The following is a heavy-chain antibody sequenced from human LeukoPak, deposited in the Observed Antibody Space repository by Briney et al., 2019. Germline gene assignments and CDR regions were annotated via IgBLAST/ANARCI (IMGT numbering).Heavy chain of an antibody. CDR3: ARGRGYSYLSVY. J-gene: IGHJ4*02. D-gene: IGHD5-18*01. CDR2: ISYDGSNK. Sequence: GGSLSLSCAASGFTFSSYAMHWVRQAPGKGLEWVAVISYDGSNKYYADSVKGRFTISRDNSKNTLYLQMNSLRAEDTAVYYCARGRGYSYLSVYWGRGTLVTVSS. CDR1: GFTFSSYA. V-gene: IGHV3-30-3*01.